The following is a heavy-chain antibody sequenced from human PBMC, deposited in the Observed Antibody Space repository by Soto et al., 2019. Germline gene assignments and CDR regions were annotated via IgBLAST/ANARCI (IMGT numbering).Heavy chain of an antibody. CDR1: GFTVSSNY. J-gene: IGHJ3*02. CDR3: ARVPYYYDSRGYYVIMNGDAFDI. D-gene: IGHD3-22*01. V-gene: IGHV3-53*01. CDR2: IYSGGST. Sequence: GGSLRLSCAASGFTVSSNYMSWVRQAPGKGLEWVSVIYSGGSTYYADSVKGRFTISRDNSKNTLYLQMNSLRAEDTAVYYCARVPYYYDSRGYYVIMNGDAFDIWGQGTMVTVSS.